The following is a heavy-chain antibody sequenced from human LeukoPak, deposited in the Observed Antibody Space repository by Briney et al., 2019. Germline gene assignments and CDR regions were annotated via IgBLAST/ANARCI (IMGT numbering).Heavy chain of an antibody. D-gene: IGHD3-10*01. V-gene: IGHV4-39*07. J-gene: IGHJ4*02. Sequence: PSETLSLTCTVSGGSISSSSYYWGWIRQPPGKGLEWIGSIYYSGSTCYNPSLKSRVTISVDTSKNQFSLKLSSVTAADTAVYYCARGKWFGELGLDYWGQGTLVTVSS. CDR3: ARGKWFGELGLDY. CDR1: GGSISSSSYY. CDR2: IYYSGST.